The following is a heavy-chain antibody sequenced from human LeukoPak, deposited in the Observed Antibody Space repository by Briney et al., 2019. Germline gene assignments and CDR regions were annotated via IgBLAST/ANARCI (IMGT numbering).Heavy chain of an antibody. CDR1: GGTFSSYA. J-gene: IGHJ6*02. D-gene: IGHD2-2*01. V-gene: IGHV1-69*13. CDR3: ATYCSSTSCYAIYYYGMDV. CDR2: IIPIFGTA. Sequence: GASVKVSCKASGGTFSSYAISWVRQAPGQGLEWMGGIIPIFGTANYARKFQGRVTITADESTSTAYMELSSLRSEDTAVYYCATYCSSTSCYAIYYYGMDVWGQGTTVTVSS.